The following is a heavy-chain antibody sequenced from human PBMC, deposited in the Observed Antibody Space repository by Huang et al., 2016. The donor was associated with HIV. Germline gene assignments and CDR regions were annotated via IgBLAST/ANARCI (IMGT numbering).Heavy chain of an antibody. D-gene: IGHD1-7*01. CDR2: NKKDEMER. J-gene: IGHJ6*02. V-gene: IGHV3-7*01. CDR1: FSFGAYW. CDR3: ATKTGAMDI. Sequence: VDSGGRLVQPGGYTFSFGAYWMSWVRQTQGKGLEWVGKNKKDEMERYYVGCVKGRLNISRDNGKKILFLQMDNVRVENTATYYCATKTGAMDIWGQGTAVTVS.